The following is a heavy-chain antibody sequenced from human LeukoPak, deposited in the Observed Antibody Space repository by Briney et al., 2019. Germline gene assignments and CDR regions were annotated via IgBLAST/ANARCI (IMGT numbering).Heavy chain of an antibody. CDR2: IKQDGSEK. CDR1: GFPFSTFW. Sequence: GGSLRLSCAVSGFPFSTFWMSWVRQAPGKGLEWVANIKQDGSEKYYVDSVKGRFTISRDNAKNSLYLQMNSLRAEDTAVYYCARFDGYSSSWSFDYWGQGTLVTVSS. J-gene: IGHJ4*02. CDR3: ARFDGYSSSWSFDY. D-gene: IGHD6-13*01. V-gene: IGHV3-7*01.